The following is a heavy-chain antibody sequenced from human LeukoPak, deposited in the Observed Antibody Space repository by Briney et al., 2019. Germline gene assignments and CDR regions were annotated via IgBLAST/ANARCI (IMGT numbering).Heavy chain of an antibody. CDR1: GLTFSSHW. J-gene: IGHJ4*02. CDR2: ITNDGSST. D-gene: IGHD2-21*01. Sequence: GGSLRLSCAASGLTFSSHWMHWVRQAPGKGLVWVSRITNDGSSTTYADSVKGRFSISRDNSKNTLYLQMDSLRGEDTAVYYCAKDFRIGYSAHFDYWGQGALVTVSS. V-gene: IGHV3-74*01. CDR3: AKDFRIGYSAHFDY.